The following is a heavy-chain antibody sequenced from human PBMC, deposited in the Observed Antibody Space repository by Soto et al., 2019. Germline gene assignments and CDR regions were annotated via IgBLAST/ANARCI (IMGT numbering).Heavy chain of an antibody. Sequence: PVESLKISCKGSGYSLTSYWIRWVRQMPGKGLEWMGIIYPGDSDTRYSPSFQGQVTISADKSISTAYLQWSSLKASDTAMYYWASRHQLRGVYNWFDPRGPGTRVTLSS. CDR1: GYSLTSYW. J-gene: IGHJ5*02. V-gene: IGHV5-51*01. CDR3: ASRHQLRGVYNWFDP. CDR2: IYPGDSDT. D-gene: IGHD3-10*01.